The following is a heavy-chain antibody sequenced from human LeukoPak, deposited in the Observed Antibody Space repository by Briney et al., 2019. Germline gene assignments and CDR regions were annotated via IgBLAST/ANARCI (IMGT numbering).Heavy chain of an antibody. V-gene: IGHV4-59*08. D-gene: IGHD2-2*01. CDR3: ARHAQFQLFRGYYFYMDV. CDR2: IYYSGST. CDR1: GGSISPYY. J-gene: IGHJ6*03. Sequence: SDTLSLTCTVSGGSISPYYWSWIRRPPGKGLEGIRYIYYSGSTDYNPSLKSRVTISVDTSKNQFSLKLTSVTAADTAAYYCARHAQFQLFRGYYFYMDVWGKGTTVTVSS.